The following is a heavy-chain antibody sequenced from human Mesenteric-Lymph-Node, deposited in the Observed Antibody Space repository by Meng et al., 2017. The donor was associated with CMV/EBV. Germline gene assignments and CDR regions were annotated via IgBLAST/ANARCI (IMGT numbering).Heavy chain of an antibody. CDR2: IYAGDSDT. CDR1: GYSFSRSW. J-gene: IGHJ2*01. D-gene: IGHD6-19*01. Sequence: SGYSFSRSWIGWVRQMPGKGLEWMGIIYAGDSDTRYSPSFQGQVTLSADKSINTAYLQWRSLKASDTAMYYCARSGSGWNSYWHFDLWGRGTLVTVSS. V-gene: IGHV5-51*01. CDR3: ARSGSGWNSYWHFDL.